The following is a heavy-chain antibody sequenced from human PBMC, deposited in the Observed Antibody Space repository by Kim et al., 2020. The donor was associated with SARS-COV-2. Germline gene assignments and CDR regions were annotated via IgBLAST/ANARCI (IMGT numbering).Heavy chain of an antibody. CDR2: ISYDGSNK. V-gene: IGHV3-33*05. D-gene: IGHD1-26*01. J-gene: IGHJ5*02. Sequence: GGSLRLSCAASGFTFSSYGMHWVRQAPGKGLEWVAVISYDGSNKYYADSVKGRFTISRDNSKNTLYLQMNSLRAEDTAVYYCARDRDSGSYGSWGQGTLVTVSS. CDR3: ARDRDSGSYGS. CDR1: GFTFSSYG.